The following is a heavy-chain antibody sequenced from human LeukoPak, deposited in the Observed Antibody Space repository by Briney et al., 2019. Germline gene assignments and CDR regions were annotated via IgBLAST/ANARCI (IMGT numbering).Heavy chain of an antibody. J-gene: IGHJ4*02. CDR3: AKYGKGTAGWYAPYVDY. D-gene: IGHD6-19*01. Sequence: PGGSLRLSCAASGFSFSNYAMNWVRQAPGKGLEWVSSIDGSSSHIYYADSVKGRFTISRDNTKSSLYLQMNSLRAEDTAVYYCAKYGKGTAGWYAPYVDYWGQGALVTVSS. V-gene: IGHV3-21*04. CDR2: IDGSSSHI. CDR1: GFSFSNYA.